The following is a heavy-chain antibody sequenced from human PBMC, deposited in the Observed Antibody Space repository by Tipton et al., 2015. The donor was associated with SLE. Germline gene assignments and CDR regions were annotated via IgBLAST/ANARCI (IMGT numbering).Heavy chain of an antibody. CDR1: GGSISSYY. CDR3: ARAPGPFDY. CDR2: IYYSGNT. Sequence: TLSLTCTVSGGSISSYYWSWIRQPPGKGLEWIGYIYYSGNTGYAQKFQGRVTLTRNTSISTAYMELSSLRSEDTAVYYCARAPGPFDYWGQGTLVTVSS. J-gene: IGHJ4*02. V-gene: IGHV4-59*01.